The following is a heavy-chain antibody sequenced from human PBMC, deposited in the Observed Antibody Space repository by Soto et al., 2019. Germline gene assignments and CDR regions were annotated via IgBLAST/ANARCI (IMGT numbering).Heavy chain of an antibody. V-gene: IGHV1-69*15. CDR2: ITPIYPTT. D-gene: IGHD5-18*01. J-gene: IGHJ4*02. CDR1: GGTFYTYT. CDR3: ARIPRYSFPTSDDLDS. Sequence: QVQLVQSGAEVRKPGSSVQVSCKASGGTFYTYTFSWVRQAPGQGLVWMGSITPIYPTTNYAEKFQGRLTVTADGSTSTAYMELSSLTSDDTDVYYCARIPRYSFPTSDDLDSWGQGTLVTVSS.